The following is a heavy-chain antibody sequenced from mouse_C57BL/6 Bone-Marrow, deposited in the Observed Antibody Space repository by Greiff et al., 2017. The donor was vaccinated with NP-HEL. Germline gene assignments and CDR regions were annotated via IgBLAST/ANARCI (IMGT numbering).Heavy chain of an antibody. V-gene: IGHV5-4*01. J-gene: IGHJ1*03. D-gene: IGHD2-1*01. CDR2: ISDGGSYT. CDR1: GFTFSSYA. CDR3: ARDIYYGYWYFDV. Sequence: EVKLVESGGGLVKPGGSLKLSCAASGFTFSSYAMSWVRQTPEKRLEWVATISDGGSYTYYPDNVKGRFTISRDNAKNNLYLQMSHLKSEDTAMYYCARDIYYGYWYFDVWGTGTTVTVSS.